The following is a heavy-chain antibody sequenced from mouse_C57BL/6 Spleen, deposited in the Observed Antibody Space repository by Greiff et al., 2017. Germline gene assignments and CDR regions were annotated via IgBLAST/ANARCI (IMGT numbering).Heavy chain of an antibody. J-gene: IGHJ2*01. CDR2: INYDGSST. Sequence: EVKLMEYEGGLVQPGSSMKLSCTASGFTFSDYYMDWVRQVPEKGLELVANINYDGSSTYYLDSLKCRFIISRDNAKNILYLQMSSLKSEDTATYYCARELYYGNHEDYFDYWGQGTTLTVSS. CDR1: GFTFSDYY. CDR3: ARELYYGNHEDYFDY. V-gene: IGHV5-16*01. D-gene: IGHD2-1*01.